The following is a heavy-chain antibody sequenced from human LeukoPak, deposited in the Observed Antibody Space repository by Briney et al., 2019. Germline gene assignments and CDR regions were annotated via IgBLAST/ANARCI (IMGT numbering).Heavy chain of an antibody. Sequence: GGSLRLSCTTSGFTFYDFSISWVRQAPGKGLEWVGFIRSKAYGGTLEYAASVRGRFTISRDDSKNIAYLQMNSLKTEDTPVYYCTKDCIGGNCYEEMDFWGQGTLVTVSS. CDR1: GFTFYDFS. CDR3: TKDCIGGNCYEEMDF. V-gene: IGHV3-49*04. J-gene: IGHJ4*02. CDR2: IRSKAYGGTL. D-gene: IGHD2-15*01.